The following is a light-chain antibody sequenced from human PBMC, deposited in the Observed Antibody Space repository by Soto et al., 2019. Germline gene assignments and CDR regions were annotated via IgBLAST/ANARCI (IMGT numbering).Light chain of an antibody. CDR3: QQSVNFPWT. CDR1: QGFASQ. CDR2: AAS. J-gene: IGKJ1*01. V-gene: IGKV1-12*01. Sequence: TQLTQSPSSVSASVGDRVTITCRASQGFASQLAWYQQRPGKAPKLLIFAASSLQSGVPSRFSGSGSGTDFTLIISSLQPEDSAIYYCQQSVNFPWTFGQGTKVDIK.